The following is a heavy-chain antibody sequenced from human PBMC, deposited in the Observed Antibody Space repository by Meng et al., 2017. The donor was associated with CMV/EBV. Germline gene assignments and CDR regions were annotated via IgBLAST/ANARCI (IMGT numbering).Heavy chain of an antibody. CDR2: INWNGGST. CDR1: GVTLADCV. Sequence: LSCTASGVTLADCVMGWVRKAPGNGMEWVSSINWNGGSTGYADSVKGRFTISRDNAKNSLYLQMNSLRAEDTALYYCARSLQRAFDYWGQGTLVTVSS. CDR3: ARSLQRAFDY. V-gene: IGHV3-20*04. J-gene: IGHJ4*02.